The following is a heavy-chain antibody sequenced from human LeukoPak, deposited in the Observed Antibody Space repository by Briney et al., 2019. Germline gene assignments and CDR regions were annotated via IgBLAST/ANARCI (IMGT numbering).Heavy chain of an antibody. CDR2: IYYSGST. Sequence: SETLSLTCTVSGGSISSYYWSWIRQPPGKGLEWIGYIYYSGSTNYNPSLKSRVTISVDTSKNQFSLKLSSVTAADTAVYYCASAVWGDSSSWYGILDYWGQGTLVTVSS. D-gene: IGHD6-13*01. CDR3: ASAVWGDSSSWYGILDY. CDR1: GGSISSYY. V-gene: IGHV4-59*01. J-gene: IGHJ4*02.